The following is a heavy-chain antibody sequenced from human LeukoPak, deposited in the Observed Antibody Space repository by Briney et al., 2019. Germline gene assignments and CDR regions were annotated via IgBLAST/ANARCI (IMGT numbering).Heavy chain of an antibody. CDR2: IYYSGST. V-gene: IGHV4-31*03. D-gene: IGHD5-24*01. CDR1: GGSISSGGYY. J-gene: IGHJ4*02. Sequence: SETLSLTCTVSGGSISSGGYYWSWIRQHPGKGLEWIGYIYYSGSTYYNPSLKSRVTISVDTSKNQFSLKLSSVTAADTAVYYCAREAEMATIDYWGQGTLVTVSS. CDR3: AREAEMATIDY.